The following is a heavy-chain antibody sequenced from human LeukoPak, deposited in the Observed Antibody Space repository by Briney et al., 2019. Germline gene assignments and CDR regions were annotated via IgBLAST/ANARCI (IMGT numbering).Heavy chain of an antibody. CDR3: TFTYYYDSSGLARTTREFDY. D-gene: IGHD3-22*01. V-gene: IGHV3-73*01. Sequence: PGGSLRLSCAASGFTFSGSAMHWVRQASGKGLEWVGRIRSKANSYATAYAASVKGRFTISRDDSKNTAYLQMNSLKTEDTAVYYCTFTYYYDSSGLARTTREFDYWGQGTLVTVSS. CDR1: GFTFSGSA. J-gene: IGHJ4*02. CDR2: IRSKANSYAT.